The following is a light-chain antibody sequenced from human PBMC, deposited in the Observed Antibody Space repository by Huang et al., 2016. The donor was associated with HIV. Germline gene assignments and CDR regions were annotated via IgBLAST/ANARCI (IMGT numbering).Light chain of an antibody. CDR2: EIS. J-gene: IGKJ1*01. CDR1: QNISSW. CDR3: QYGET. V-gene: IGKV1-5*03. Sequence: DIQMTQSPSTLSAFVRDRLTTTCRASQNISSWLAWYQQKPGKAPRLLNYEISSLESVVPSRFSGSGTGTEVTLTISSLQPDDIGTYYCQYGETFGQGSKVEVK.